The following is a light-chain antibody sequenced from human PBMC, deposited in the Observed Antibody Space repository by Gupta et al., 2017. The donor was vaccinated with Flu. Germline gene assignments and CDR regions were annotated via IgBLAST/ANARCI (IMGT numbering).Light chain of an antibody. J-gene: IGLJ3*02. CDR2: LDSDGTH. Sequence: VLPQSPSASASLGAPVRLTCTLSSIYATSAIGWHQQRPGKGPQFLMSLDSDGTHITGDGIPVRFSGSSSGADRYLTISRLQPEDEDNYYCQTGGTGVRVFGGGTRLTVL. CDR1: SIYATSA. CDR3: QTGGTGVRV. V-gene: IGLV4-69*02.